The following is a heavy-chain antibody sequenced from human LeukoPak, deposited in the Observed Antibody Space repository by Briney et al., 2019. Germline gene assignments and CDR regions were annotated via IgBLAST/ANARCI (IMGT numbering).Heavy chain of an antibody. V-gene: IGHV1-18*01. J-gene: IGHJ4*02. CDR3: AKNSSGGYSDY. CDR1: GYTFTSSG. CDR2: ISTYTGYS. D-gene: IGHD6-19*01. Sequence: ASVKVSCKASGYTFTSSGISWVRQAPGQRLEWMGWISTYTGYSKYAQNLQGRVTMTADTSTSTAYMELSSLRSDDTAVYYCAKNSSGGYSDYWGQGTLVTVSS.